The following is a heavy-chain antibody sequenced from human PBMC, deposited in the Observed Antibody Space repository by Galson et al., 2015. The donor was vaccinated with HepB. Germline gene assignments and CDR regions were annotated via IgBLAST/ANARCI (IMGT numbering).Heavy chain of an antibody. CDR2: IIPILGIA. Sequence: QSGAEVKKPGESLRTSCKASGGTFSSYTISWVRQAPGQGLEWMGRIIPILGIANYAQKFQGRVTITADKSTSTAYMELSSLRSEDTAVYYCARGQVEDYYGSGSYFGDPGPWGQGTLVTVSS. CDR3: ARGQVEDYYGSGSYFGDPGP. CDR1: GGTFSSYT. D-gene: IGHD3-10*01. J-gene: IGHJ5*02. V-gene: IGHV1-69*04.